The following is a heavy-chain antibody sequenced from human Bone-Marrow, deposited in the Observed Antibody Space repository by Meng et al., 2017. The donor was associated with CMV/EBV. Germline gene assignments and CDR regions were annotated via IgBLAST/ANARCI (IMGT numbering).Heavy chain of an antibody. J-gene: IGHJ6*02. D-gene: IGHD4-17*01. CDR1: GYSFTDYG. Sequence: ASVKVSCKASGYASGYSFTDYGISWVRQAPGQGPQYVGWSSAYNGNTNYAQKLQGRVTMTTDTSTSTAYMELRSLRSDDTAVYYCARVRYGDYYGMDVWVQGTTVTVSS. CDR2: SSAYNGNT. V-gene: IGHV1-18*01. CDR3: ARVRYGDYYGMDV.